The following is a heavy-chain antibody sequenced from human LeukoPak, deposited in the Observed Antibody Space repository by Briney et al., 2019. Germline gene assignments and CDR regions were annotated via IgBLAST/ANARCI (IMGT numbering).Heavy chain of an antibody. Sequence: GGSLRLSCAASGFTFSSYGMHWVRQAPGKGLEWVAVISYDGSNKYYADSVKGRFTISRDNSKNTLYLQMNSLRAEDTAVYYCAKEEGRLRGYYFDYWGQGTLVTVSS. CDR1: GFTFSSYG. CDR2: ISYDGSNK. CDR3: AKEEGRLRGYYFDY. J-gene: IGHJ4*02. V-gene: IGHV3-30*18.